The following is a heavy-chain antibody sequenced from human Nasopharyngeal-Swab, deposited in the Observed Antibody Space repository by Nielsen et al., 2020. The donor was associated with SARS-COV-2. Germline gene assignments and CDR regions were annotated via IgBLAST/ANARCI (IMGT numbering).Heavy chain of an antibody. D-gene: IGHD2-21*01. CDR2: ISSSSSTI. CDR3: AKAPYLRGLDV. V-gene: IGHV3-48*04. J-gene: IGHJ6*02. Sequence: GGSLRLSCAASGFTFSSYAMNWVRQAPGEGLEWVSYISSSSSTIYYADSVKGRFTISRDNAKNSLYLQMNSLRVEDTAVYFCAKAPYLRGLDVWGQGTTVTVSS. CDR1: GFTFSSYA.